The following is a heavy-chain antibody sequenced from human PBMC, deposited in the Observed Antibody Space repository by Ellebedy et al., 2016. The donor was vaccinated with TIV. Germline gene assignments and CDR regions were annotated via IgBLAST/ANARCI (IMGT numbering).Heavy chain of an antibody. V-gene: IGHV3-74*01. J-gene: IGHJ4*02. Sequence: GGSLRLSCAASGFSITNYWIHWVRQAPGKGLVWVSRINADGSGTDYVGSVKGRFTVSRDDAKNTVYLQMNSLRVEDTAVYYCARDSNWQLDCWGQGTLVTVSS. CDR3: ARDSNWQLDC. CDR2: INADGSGT. CDR1: GFSITNYW. D-gene: IGHD1-1*01.